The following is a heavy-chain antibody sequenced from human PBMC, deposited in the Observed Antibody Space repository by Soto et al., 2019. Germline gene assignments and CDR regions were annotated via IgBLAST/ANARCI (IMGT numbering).Heavy chain of an antibody. V-gene: IGHV3-11*04. D-gene: IGHD4-17*01. CDR2: ISSSGSTI. J-gene: IGHJ4*02. Sequence: PXGFLRLSCAACGFTFSDYYMSWIRQAPGKGLEWVSYISSSGSTIYYADSVKGRFTVSRDNSKNMLYLQMNYLRPDDTAVYYCARDTATGAMQRWRHFEFCGQRTLVTVSS. CDR3: ARDTATGAMQRWRHFEF. CDR1: GFTFSDYY.